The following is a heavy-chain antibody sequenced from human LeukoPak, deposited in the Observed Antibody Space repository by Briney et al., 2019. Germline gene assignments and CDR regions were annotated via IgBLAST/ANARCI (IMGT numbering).Heavy chain of an antibody. CDR3: ARHRYTSSSSYFDF. CDR1: GGSISGYY. D-gene: IGHD6-6*01. Sequence: PSETLSLTCTVPGGSISGYYWTWIRQPPGKGLEWIGYIYSSGSTNYNPSLKSRVTISIDTSKNQFSLRLSSVTAADTAVYYCARHRYTSSSSYFDFWGQGTLVTVSS. CDR2: IYSSGST. J-gene: IGHJ4*02. V-gene: IGHV4-59*08.